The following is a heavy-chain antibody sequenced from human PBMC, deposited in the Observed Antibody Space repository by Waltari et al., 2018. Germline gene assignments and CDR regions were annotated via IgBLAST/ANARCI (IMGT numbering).Heavy chain of an antibody. V-gene: IGHV3-21*01. Sequence: EVQLVESGGGLVKPGGSLRLSCAASGFTFSSYSMNWVRQAPGKGLEWVSSISSSSSYIYYADSVKGRFTISRDNAKNSLYLQMNSLRAEDTAVYYCARGGLNYDYIWGSSGYYYYMDVWGKGTTVTVSS. CDR1: GFTFSSYS. J-gene: IGHJ6*03. CDR3: ARGGLNYDYIWGSSGYYYYMDV. D-gene: IGHD3-16*01. CDR2: ISSSSSYI.